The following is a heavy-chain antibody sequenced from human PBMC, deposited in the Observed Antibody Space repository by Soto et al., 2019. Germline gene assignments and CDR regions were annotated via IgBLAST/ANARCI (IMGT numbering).Heavy chain of an antibody. J-gene: IGHJ3*02. V-gene: IGHV1-2*02. D-gene: IGHD3-16*02. Sequence: ASVHGSCKASGYTFTGYYMHWVRQAPGQGLEWMGWINPNSGGTNYAQKFQGRVTMTRDTSISTAYMELSRLRSDDTAVYYCARDTFGKYDYVWGSYRSDAFDIWGQGTMVTVSS. CDR1: GYTFTGYY. CDR2: INPNSGGT. CDR3: ARDTFGKYDYVWGSYRSDAFDI.